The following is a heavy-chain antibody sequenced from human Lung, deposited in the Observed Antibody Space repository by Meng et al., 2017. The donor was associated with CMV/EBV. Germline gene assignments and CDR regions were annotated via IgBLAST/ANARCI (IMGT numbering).Heavy chain of an antibody. J-gene: IGHJ3*02. CDR1: GFTFSSYA. V-gene: IGHV3-30-3*01. CDR3: ARGEHRIAVAGSAFDI. Sequence: SXKISXAASGFTFSSYAMHWVRQAPGKGLEWVAVISYDGSNKYYADSVKGRFTISRDNSKNTLYLQMNSLRAEDTAVYYCARGEHRIAVAGSAFDIWGQGTXVTVSS. CDR2: ISYDGSNK. D-gene: IGHD6-19*01.